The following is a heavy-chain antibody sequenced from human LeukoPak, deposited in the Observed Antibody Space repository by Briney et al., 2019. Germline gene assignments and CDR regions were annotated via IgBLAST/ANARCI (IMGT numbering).Heavy chain of an antibody. V-gene: IGHV4-59*01. CDR1: GGSISSYY. CDR2: IYYSGST. D-gene: IGHD4-17*01. CDR3: ARTDYGDYRTERPDYYYYMDV. J-gene: IGHJ6*03. Sequence: SETLSLTCTVSGGSISSYYWSWIRQPPGKGLEWIGYIYYSGSTNYNPSLKSRVTISVDTSKNQFSLKLSSVTAADTAVYYCARTDYGDYRTERPDYYYYMDVWGKGTTVTVSS.